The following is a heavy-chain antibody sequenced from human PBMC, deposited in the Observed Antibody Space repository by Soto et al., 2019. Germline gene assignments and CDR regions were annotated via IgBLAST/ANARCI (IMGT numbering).Heavy chain of an antibody. D-gene: IGHD6-19*01. CDR1: GFFFSSYT. CDR2: FSATSENT. V-gene: IGHV3-23*01. CDR3: AKARDQQWVRLPFDY. Sequence: EVQLLESGGGLVQPGGSLRLSCVGSGFFFSSYTMTWVRQAPGKGLEWVSSFSATSENTYYADSVSGRFTISRDNSKNTLFLQMNSLSAEDTAMYYCAKARDQQWVRLPFDYCGQGILVIVSS. J-gene: IGHJ4*02.